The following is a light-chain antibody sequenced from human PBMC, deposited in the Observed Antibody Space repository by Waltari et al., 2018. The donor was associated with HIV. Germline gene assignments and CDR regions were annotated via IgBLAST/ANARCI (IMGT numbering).Light chain of an antibody. CDR3: SSFSIGPSLYI. CDR2: DVH. CDR1: SLDIGLDYY. V-gene: IGLV2-14*03. J-gene: IGLJ1*01. Sequence: SALIQPASVSGSPGQSITISCSGSSLDIGLDYYVSWYQQFSGDAPKLIIFDVHKRPPGVSARLAWAKSGNTASLTISGLQADDEAGYCCSSFSIGPSLYIFGGGTKVSVL.